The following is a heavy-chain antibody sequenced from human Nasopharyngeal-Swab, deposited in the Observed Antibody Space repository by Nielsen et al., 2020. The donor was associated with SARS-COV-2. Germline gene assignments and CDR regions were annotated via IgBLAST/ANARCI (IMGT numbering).Heavy chain of an antibody. J-gene: IGHJ6*02. CDR3: ARDHPSDNCRLPACYYGMDV. Sequence: ASVKVSCKVSGYTLTELSMHWVRQAPGKGLEWMGGFDPEDGETIYAQKFQGRVTMTEDTSTDTAYMELSSLRSEDTAVYYCARDHPSDNCRLPACYYGMDVWGQGTTVTVSS. V-gene: IGHV1-24*01. CDR2: FDPEDGET. CDR1: GYTLTELS. D-gene: IGHD1-1*01.